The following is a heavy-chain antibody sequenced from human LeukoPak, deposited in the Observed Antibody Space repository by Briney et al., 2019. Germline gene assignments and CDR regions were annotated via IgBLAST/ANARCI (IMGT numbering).Heavy chain of an antibody. J-gene: IGHJ6*03. V-gene: IGHV4-30-4*08. D-gene: IGHD3-10*01. CDR3: AREVTHLWFGELLFYMDV. CDR1: GGSISSGDYY. CDR2: IYYSGST. Sequence: PSETLSLTCTVSGGSISSGDYYWSWIRQPPGKGLEWIGYIYYSGSTYYNPSLKSRVTISVDTSKNQFSLKLSSVTAADTAVYYCAREVTHLWFGELLFYMDVWGKGTTVTVSS.